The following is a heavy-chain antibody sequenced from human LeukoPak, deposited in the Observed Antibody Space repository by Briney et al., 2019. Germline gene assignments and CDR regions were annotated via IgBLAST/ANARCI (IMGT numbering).Heavy chain of an antibody. CDR1: GFTFSSYS. V-gene: IGHV3-7*01. J-gene: IGHJ5*02. Sequence: GGSLRLSCAASGFTFSSYSMNWVRQAPGKGLEWVANIKQDGSEKYYVDSVKGRFTISRDNAKNSLYLQMNSLRAEDTAVCYCARDLDGGNGGYNWFDPWGQGTLVTVSS. D-gene: IGHD4-23*01. CDR3: ARDLDGGNGGYNWFDP. CDR2: IKQDGSEK.